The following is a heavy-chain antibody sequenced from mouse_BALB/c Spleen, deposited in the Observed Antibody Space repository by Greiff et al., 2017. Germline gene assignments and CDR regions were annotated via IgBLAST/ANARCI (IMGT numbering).Heavy chain of an antibody. J-gene: IGHJ2*01. V-gene: IGHV14-3*02. CDR1: GFNIKDTY. CDR3: AREYGNYEDYFDY. Sequence: EVKLQESGAELVKPGASVKLSCTASGFNIKDTYMHWVKQRPEQGLEWIGRIDPANGNTKYDPKFQGKATITADTSSNTAYLQLSSLTSEDTAVYYCAREYGNYEDYFDYWGQGTTLTVSS. CDR2: IDPANGNT. D-gene: IGHD2-10*02.